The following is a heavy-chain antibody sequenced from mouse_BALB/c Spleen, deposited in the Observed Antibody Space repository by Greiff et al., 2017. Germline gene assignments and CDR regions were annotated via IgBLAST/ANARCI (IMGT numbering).Heavy chain of an antibody. J-gene: IGHJ2*01. CDR1: GFNFKDSY. CDR2: IDPANGNT. Sequence: EVKLMEPGAELVKPGASVKLSCTASGFNFKDSYMHWVKQRPEQGLEWIGRIDPANGNTKYDPKFQGKATITADTSSNTAYLQLSSLTSEDTAVYYCSGSYGVNYFDYWGQGTTLTVSS. V-gene: IGHV14-3*02. D-gene: IGHD2-12*01. CDR3: SGSYGVNYFDY.